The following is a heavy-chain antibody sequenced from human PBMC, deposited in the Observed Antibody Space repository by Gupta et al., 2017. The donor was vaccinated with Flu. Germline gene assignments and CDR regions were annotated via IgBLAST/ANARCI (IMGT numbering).Heavy chain of an antibody. CDR3: VRVRVTGTTGGGLDY. Sequence: EVQLVESGGGLVQPGGSLRLSCAASGFSFSDHWMHWVRQAPGKGLVWVSRINPEGSNTRYADSVRGRFTISRDNAKNTLYLEMSSLRGEDTAVYYGVRVRVTGTTGGGLDYWGQGTLVTVSS. CDR2: INPEGSNT. D-gene: IGHD1-7*01. J-gene: IGHJ4*02. V-gene: IGHV3-74*01. CDR1: GFSFSDHW.